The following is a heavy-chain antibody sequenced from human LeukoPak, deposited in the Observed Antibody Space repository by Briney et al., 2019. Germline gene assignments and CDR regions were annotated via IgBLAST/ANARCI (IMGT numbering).Heavy chain of an antibody. D-gene: IGHD3-10*01. CDR2: IYYSGST. V-gene: IGHV4-59*01. CDR3: ARGYYGSGSSDFDY. J-gene: IGHJ4*02. Sequence: SETLSLTCTVSGGSISSYYWSWIRQPPGKGLEWIGYIYYSGSTNYNPSLKGRVTISVDTSKNQFSLKLSSVTAADTAVYYCARGYYGSGSSDFDYWGQGTLVTVSS. CDR1: GGSISSYY.